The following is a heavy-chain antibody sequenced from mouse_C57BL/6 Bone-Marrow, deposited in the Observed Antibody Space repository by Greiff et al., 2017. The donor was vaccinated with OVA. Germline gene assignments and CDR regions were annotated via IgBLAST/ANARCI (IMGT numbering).Heavy chain of an antibody. CDR3: ATDY. CDR1: GYTFTSYW. V-gene: IGHV1-61*01. J-gene: IGHJ2*01. CDR2: IYPSDSET. Sequence: QVQLQQPGAELVRPGASVKLSCKASGYTFTSYWMDWVKQRPGQGLEWIGSIYPSDSETHYNQKFKDKATLTVDKSSSTAYMQLSSLTSEDSAVCYCATDYWGQGTTLTVTS.